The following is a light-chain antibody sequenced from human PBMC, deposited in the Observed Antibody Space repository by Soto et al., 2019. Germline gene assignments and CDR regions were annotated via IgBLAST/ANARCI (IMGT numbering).Light chain of an antibody. V-gene: IGKV4-1*01. CDR2: WAS. CDR3: QQYSSTPLT. J-gene: IGKJ4*01. Sequence: DIVMTQSADSLTVSLGERATIDCKSSQSFLSSSNNKKYLAWYQQKPGQPPKLLIYWASTRESGVPDRFSGSGSGTDFTLTISSLQAEDVAVYYCQQYSSTPLTFGGGTKVDIK. CDR1: QSFLSSSNNKKY.